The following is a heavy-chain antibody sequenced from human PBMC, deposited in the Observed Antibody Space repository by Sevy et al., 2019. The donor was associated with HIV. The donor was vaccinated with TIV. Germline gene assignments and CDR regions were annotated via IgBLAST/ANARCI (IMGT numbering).Heavy chain of an antibody. D-gene: IGHD2-21*01. J-gene: IGHJ6*04. Sequence: GESLKISCAGSGFSLRTSWMSWVRQAPGKGLEWVANINKDGSQKNYVEDVKGRFTISRDTAKNSLILQMTGLTTRDTAIYYCATDPGIALGGGWSSGGMDVWGNGTKVTVSS. CDR2: INKDGSQK. CDR1: GFSLRTSW. V-gene: IGHV3-7*03. CDR3: ATDPGIALGGGWSSGGMDV.